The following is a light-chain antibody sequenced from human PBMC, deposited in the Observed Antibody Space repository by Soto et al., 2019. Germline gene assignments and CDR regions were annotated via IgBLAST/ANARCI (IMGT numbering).Light chain of an antibody. CDR1: QSVSTS. Sequence: EMVLTQSPGTLSLSPGERATLSYRASQSVSTSLAWYQQKPGQAPRLLIYDVSNRAPGIPARFSGSGSGTDFTLTISSLEPEDFAVYYCQQRTDWPPFTFGPGTKVDIK. CDR2: DVS. J-gene: IGKJ3*01. CDR3: QQRTDWPPFT. V-gene: IGKV3-11*01.